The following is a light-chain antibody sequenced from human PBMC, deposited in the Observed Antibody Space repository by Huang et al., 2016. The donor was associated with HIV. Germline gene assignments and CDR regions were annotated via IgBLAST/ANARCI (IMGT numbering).Light chain of an antibody. V-gene: IGKV1-39*01. CDR1: QSVGNS. Sequence: DIQMTQSPSSLSASVGDRVTIPCRTSQSVGNSLNWYQQKPGKAPELLIYASSLQAWVSSMFSGSGSGTDFTLIISSLQPEDFATYYCQQSYISPWTFGQGTKVDLK. J-gene: IGKJ1*01. CDR2: AS. CDR3: QQSYISPWT.